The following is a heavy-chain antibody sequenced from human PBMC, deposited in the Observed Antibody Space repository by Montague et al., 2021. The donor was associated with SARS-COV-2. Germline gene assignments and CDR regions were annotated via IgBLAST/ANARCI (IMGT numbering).Heavy chain of an antibody. Sequence: SETLSLTCSVSGASISTSTDHWAWIRQSPGKGLEWVGSFSYSDSTHYNPSLRSRVSISVDSSKNQFSLKLNSVTAADTAIYYCARHMGPVLVSFTGANWFDPWGQGTLVTVSS. J-gene: IGHJ5*02. D-gene: IGHD6-13*01. V-gene: IGHV4-39*01. CDR1: GASISTSTDH. CDR3: ARHMGPVLVSFTGANWFDP. CDR2: FSYSDST.